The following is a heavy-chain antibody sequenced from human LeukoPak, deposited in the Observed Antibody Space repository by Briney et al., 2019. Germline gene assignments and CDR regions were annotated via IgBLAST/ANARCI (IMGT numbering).Heavy chain of an antibody. V-gene: IGHV4-39*01. CDR3: ARPIRQTNWFDP. J-gene: IGHJ5*02. Sequence: SETLSLTCTVSGGSISSSSYYWGWIRQPPGKGLEWIGSIYYSGSTYYNPSLKSRVTISVDTSKNQFSLKLSSVTAADTAVYYCARPIRQTNWFDPRGQGTLVTVSS. CDR1: GGSISSSSYY. CDR2: IYYSGST.